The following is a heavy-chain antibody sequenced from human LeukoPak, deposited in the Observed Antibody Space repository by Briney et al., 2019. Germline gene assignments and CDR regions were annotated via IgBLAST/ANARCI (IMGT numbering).Heavy chain of an antibody. D-gene: IGHD3-22*01. CDR3: ARDYYDGIGYYYEDY. V-gene: IGHV1-8*01. CDR1: GYTFTSYD. Sequence: ASVKVSCKASGYTFTSYDINWVRQATGQGLEWMGWMNPDSGNTGYAQKFQGRVTMTRNTSISTAYVELSSLRYEDTAVYYCARDYYDGIGYYYEDYWGQGTLVTVSS. CDR2: MNPDSGNT. J-gene: IGHJ4*02.